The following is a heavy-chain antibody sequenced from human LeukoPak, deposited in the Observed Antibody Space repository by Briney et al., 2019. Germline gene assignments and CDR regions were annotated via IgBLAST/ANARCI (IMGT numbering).Heavy chain of an antibody. J-gene: IGHJ4*02. Sequence: GASVKVSCKASGYTFTSYYMHWVRQAPGQGLEWMGIINPSGGSTSYAQKFQGRVTMTRDTSTSTVSMELSSLRSEDTAVYYCARNTPRGYSYGCPFDYWGQGTLVTVSS. D-gene: IGHD5-18*01. CDR2: INPSGGST. CDR3: ARNTPRGYSYGCPFDY. V-gene: IGHV1-46*01. CDR1: GYTFTSYY.